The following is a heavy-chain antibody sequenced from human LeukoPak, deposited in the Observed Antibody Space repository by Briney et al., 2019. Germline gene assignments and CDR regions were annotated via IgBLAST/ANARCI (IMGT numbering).Heavy chain of an antibody. Sequence: ASVKVSCKASGYTFTSYARNWVRQAPGQGLEWMGWINTNTGNPTYAQGFTGRFVFSLDTSVSTAYLQISSLKAEDTAVYYCATSRYCTNGVCYPVYYYYYMDVWGKGTTVTVSS. CDR3: ATSRYCTNGVCYPVYYYYYMDV. D-gene: IGHD2-8*01. CDR2: INTNTGNP. J-gene: IGHJ6*03. V-gene: IGHV7-4-1*02. CDR1: GYTFTSYA.